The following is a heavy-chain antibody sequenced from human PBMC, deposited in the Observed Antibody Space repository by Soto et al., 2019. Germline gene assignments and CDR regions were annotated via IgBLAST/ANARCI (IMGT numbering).Heavy chain of an antibody. CDR2: IYYSGST. CDR3: ARGSRKYYYDSSGYLAGYYFDY. D-gene: IGHD3-22*01. Sequence: SETLSLTCTVSGGSISSCDYYWSWIRKPPGKGLEWIGYIYYSGSTYYNPSLKSRVTISVDTSKNQFSLKLSSVTAADTAVYYCARGSRKYYYDSSGYLAGYYFDYWGQGTLVTVSS. CDR1: GGSISSCDYY. V-gene: IGHV4-30-4*01. J-gene: IGHJ4*02.